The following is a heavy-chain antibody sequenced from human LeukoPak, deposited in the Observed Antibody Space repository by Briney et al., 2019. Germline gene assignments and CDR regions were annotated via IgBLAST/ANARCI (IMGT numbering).Heavy chain of an antibody. Sequence: GGSLRPSCAASGFTFSTSWMSWVRQAPGKGLEWVATIKQDGSEKYYVDSVKGRFTISRDNAKILLYLQMNSLRAEDTAVYYCARAAYTGSPTSFDYWGQGTLVTVSS. V-gene: IGHV3-7*04. CDR2: IKQDGSEK. D-gene: IGHD1-26*01. CDR3: ARAAYTGSPTSFDY. CDR1: GFTFSTSW. J-gene: IGHJ4*02.